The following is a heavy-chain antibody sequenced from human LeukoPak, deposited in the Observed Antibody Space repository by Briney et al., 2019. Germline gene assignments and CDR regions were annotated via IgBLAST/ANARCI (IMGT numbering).Heavy chain of an antibody. J-gene: IGHJ6*04. CDR3: AELGITMIGGV. CDR2: ISSSGSTI. Sequence: GGSLRLSCVASGFTFSSYEMNWVRQAPGEGLEWVSYISSSGSTIYYADSVKGRFTISRDNAKYSLYLQMNSLRAEDTAVYYCAELGITMIGGVWGKGTTVTISS. V-gene: IGHV3-48*03. CDR1: GFTFSSYE. D-gene: IGHD3-10*02.